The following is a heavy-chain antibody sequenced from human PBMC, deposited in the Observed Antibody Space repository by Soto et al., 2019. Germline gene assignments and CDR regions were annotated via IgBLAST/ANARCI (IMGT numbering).Heavy chain of an antibody. CDR2: INPDNGTV. CDR1: GYTFTTYA. D-gene: IGHD2-15*01. J-gene: IGHJ4*02. V-gene: IGHV1-3*01. CDR3: ARDAVAFIAY. Sequence: ASVKIYCKASGYTFTTYAMHWVRQAPGQSLEWMGWINPDNGTVKYSQKFKGRVTITSDTSARTVHMELNSLRSEDTAVFYCARDAVAFIAYWGQGTLVTVSS.